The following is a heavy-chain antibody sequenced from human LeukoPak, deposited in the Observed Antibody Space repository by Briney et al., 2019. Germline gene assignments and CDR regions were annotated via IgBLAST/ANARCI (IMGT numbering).Heavy chain of an antibody. V-gene: IGHV1-46*01. CDR3: AREDPGVVALLDRYFDL. CDR1: GYTFTSYG. Sequence: ASVKVSCKASGYTFTSYGISWVRQAPGQGLEWMGIINPSGGSTSYAQKFQGRVTMTRDTSTSTVYMELSSLRSEDTAVYYCAREDPGVVALLDRYFDLWGRGTLVTVSS. J-gene: IGHJ2*01. CDR2: INPSGGST. D-gene: IGHD2-15*01.